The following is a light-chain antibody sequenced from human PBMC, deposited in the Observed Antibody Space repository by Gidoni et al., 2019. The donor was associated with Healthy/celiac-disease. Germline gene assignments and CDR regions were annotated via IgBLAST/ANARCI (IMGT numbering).Light chain of an antibody. CDR2: DAS. CDR3: QQRSNWPLNLT. J-gene: IGKJ4*01. Sequence: EIVLTQSPATLSLSPGERATLSCRASQSVSSYLAWYQQKPGQAPRLLIYDASNRATGIPARFSGSGSGTDFTLTISSLEPEDFAVYYCQQRSNWPLNLTFXGXTKVXIK. V-gene: IGKV3-11*01. CDR1: QSVSSY.